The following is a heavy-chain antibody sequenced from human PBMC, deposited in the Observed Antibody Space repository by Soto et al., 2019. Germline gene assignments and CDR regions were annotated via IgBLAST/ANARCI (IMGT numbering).Heavy chain of an antibody. D-gene: IGHD2-2*03. CDR2: ITGDGDKT. CDR1: GFTFASYM. Sequence: GGSLRLSCAASGFTFASYMMHWVRQAPGKGLEWVSGITGDGDKTYYADSVKGRFTISRDNSKNTVDLQMNSLRAEDTALYYRKKKNVTASLDMDCQYWGKGALVTV. V-gene: IGHV3-23*01. CDR3: KKKNVTASLDMDCQY. J-gene: IGHJ4*02.